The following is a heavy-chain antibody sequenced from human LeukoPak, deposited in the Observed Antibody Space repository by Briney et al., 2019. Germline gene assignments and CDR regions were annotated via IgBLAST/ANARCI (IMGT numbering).Heavy chain of an antibody. V-gene: IGHV3-48*01. J-gene: IGHJ5*02. D-gene: IGHD6-13*01. CDR2: ISSSSSTM. CDR3: ARAVSSSWDNWFDP. Sequence: GGSLRLSCAASGFTFSSYSMNWVCQAPGKGLERVSYISSSSSTMYYADSVKGRFTISRDNAKNSLYLQMNSLRAEDTAVYYCARAVSSSWDNWFDPWGQGTLVTVSS. CDR1: GFTFSSYS.